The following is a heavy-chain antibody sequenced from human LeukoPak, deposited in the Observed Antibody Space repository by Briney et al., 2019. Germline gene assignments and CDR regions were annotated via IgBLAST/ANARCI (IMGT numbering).Heavy chain of an antibody. CDR1: GYSFTSYW. CDR3: ARVGERLVVPAWD. V-gene: IGHV5-51*01. D-gene: IGHD2-2*01. Sequence: ESLKISCKGSGYSFTSYWTGWVRQMPGKGLEWMGIIYPGDSDTRYSPSFQGQVTISTDKSISTAYLQWSSLKASYTAMYYCARVGERLVVPAWDWGHGALVT. J-gene: IGHJ4*01. CDR2: IYPGDSDT.